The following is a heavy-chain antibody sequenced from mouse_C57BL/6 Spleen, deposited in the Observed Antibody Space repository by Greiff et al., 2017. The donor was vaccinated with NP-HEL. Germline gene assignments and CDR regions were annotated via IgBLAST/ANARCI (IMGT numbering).Heavy chain of an antibody. CDR3: AGEETGTGSY. V-gene: IGHV1-82*01. Sequence: VQRVESGPELVKPGASVKISCKASGYAFSSSWMNWVKQRPGKGLEWIGRIYPGDGDTNYNGKFKGKATLTADKSSSTAYMQLSSLTSEDSAVYFCAGEETGTGSYWGQGTTLTVSS. CDR1: GYAFSSSW. J-gene: IGHJ2*01. D-gene: IGHD4-1*01. CDR2: IYPGDGDT.